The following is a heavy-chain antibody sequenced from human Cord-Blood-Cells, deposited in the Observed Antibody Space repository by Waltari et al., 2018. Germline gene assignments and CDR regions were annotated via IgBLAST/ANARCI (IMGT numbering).Heavy chain of an antibody. J-gene: IGHJ4*02. CDR1: GGTFSSYA. Sequence: QVQLVQSGAEVKKPGSSVKVSCMASGGTFSSYASRRVRQAPGQGLEWMGGITPIFGTANYAQKFQGRVTMTADESTSTAYMELSRLRSEDTAVYYCARAYSSGWYIDYWGQGTLVTVSS. CDR3: ARAYSSGWYIDY. V-gene: IGHV1-69*01. D-gene: IGHD6-19*01. CDR2: ITPIFGTA.